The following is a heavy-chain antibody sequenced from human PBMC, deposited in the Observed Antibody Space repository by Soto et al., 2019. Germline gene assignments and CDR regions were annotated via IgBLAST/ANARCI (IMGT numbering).Heavy chain of an antibody. Sequence: SETLSLTCTVAGDSISTHYWNWIRQPPGKGLEWIGYIYHSGSTNYNPSLKSRVTISVDTSKNQFSLKLTSVTAADTAVYYCARDSGSNSQRLIKQEFDYWGQGTLVTVSS. CDR2: IYHSGST. V-gene: IGHV4-59*11. D-gene: IGHD3-10*01. CDR1: GDSISTHY. J-gene: IGHJ4*02. CDR3: ARDSGSNSQRLIKQEFDY.